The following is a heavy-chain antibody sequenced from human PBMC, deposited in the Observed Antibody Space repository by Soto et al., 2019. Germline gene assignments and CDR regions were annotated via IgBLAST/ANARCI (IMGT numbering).Heavy chain of an antibody. CDR2: ISSSSSTI. V-gene: IGHV3-48*01. CDR3: AKDGVLRYFDWRHHGMDV. Sequence: GGSLRLSCAASGFTFSSYSMNWVRQAPGKGLEWVSYISSSSSTIYYADSVKGRFTISRDNSKNTLYLQMNSLRAEDTAVYYCAKDGVLRYFDWRHHGMDVWGQGTTVTVSS. CDR1: GFTFSSYS. J-gene: IGHJ6*02. D-gene: IGHD3-9*01.